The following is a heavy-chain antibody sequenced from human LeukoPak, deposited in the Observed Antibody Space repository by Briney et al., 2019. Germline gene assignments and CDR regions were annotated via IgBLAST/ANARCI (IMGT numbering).Heavy chain of an antibody. J-gene: IGHJ4*02. D-gene: IGHD3-22*01. Sequence: SETLSLTCTVSGGSISSYYWSWIRQPAGKGLECIGRIYTSGSTNYNPSLKSRVTMSVDTSKNQFSLKLSSVTAADTAVYYCARLSGRRGLYYYDSSGYYYFDYWGQGTLVTVSS. V-gene: IGHV4-4*07. CDR1: GGSISSYY. CDR3: ARLSGRRGLYYYDSSGYYYFDY. CDR2: IYTSGST.